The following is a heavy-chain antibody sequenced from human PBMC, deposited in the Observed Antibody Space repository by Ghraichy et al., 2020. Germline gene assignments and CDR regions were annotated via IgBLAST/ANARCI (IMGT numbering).Heavy chain of an antibody. D-gene: IGHD3-22*01. CDR1: GGSISSSSYY. CDR3: AKVSYYYDTSGYRGWFDP. Sequence: SQTLSLTCTVSGGSISSSSYYWGWIRQPPGKGLEWIGTIYYSGSTYYNPSLRSRVTISVDTCKNQFSLKLSSVTAADTAVYYCAKVSYYYDTSGYRGWFDPWGQGTLVTVSS. CDR2: IYYSGST. V-gene: IGHV4-39*01. J-gene: IGHJ5*02.